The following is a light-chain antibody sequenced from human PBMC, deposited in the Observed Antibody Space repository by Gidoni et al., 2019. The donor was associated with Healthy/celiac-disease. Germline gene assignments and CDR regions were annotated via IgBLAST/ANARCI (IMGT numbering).Light chain of an antibody. CDR3: QQYGSSLAIT. CDR1: QSVSSSY. J-gene: IGKJ5*01. CDR2: GAS. Sequence: EIVLTQSPGTLSLSPGERATLSCRASQSVSSSYLAWYQQKPGQAPRLLLYGASSRATGIPDRFSGSVSGTDFTLTISRLEPEDFAVYYCQQYGSSLAITFGQGTRLEIK. V-gene: IGKV3-20*01.